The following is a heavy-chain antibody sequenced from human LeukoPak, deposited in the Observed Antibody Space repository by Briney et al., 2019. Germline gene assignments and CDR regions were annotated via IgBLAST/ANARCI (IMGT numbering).Heavy chain of an antibody. CDR1: GYTFAGYY. Sequence: ASVKVSCKASGYTFAGYYMYWVRQAPGQGLEWMGWIDPNSGGTNYAQKFQGRVTMTRDTSISTAYMELSRLTSDDTAVYYCASRGASGSYGIDYWGQGTLVTVSS. D-gene: IGHD3-10*01. V-gene: IGHV1-2*02. CDR3: ASRGASGSYGIDY. CDR2: IDPNSGGT. J-gene: IGHJ4*02.